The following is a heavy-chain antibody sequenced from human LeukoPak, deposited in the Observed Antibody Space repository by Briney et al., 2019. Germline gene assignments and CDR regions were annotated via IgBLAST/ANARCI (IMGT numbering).Heavy chain of an antibody. CDR3: ARAAFGYYGSGSYYKSGFDY. Sequence: PSETLSLTCTVSSGSISSGSYYWSWIRQPAGTGLEWIGRINTSGSTNYNPSLKSRVTISVDTSKNQFSLRLSSLTAADTAVYYCARAAFGYYGSGSYYKSGFDYWGQGTLVTVSS. V-gene: IGHV4-61*02. J-gene: IGHJ4*02. D-gene: IGHD3-10*01. CDR1: SGSISSGSYY. CDR2: INTSGST.